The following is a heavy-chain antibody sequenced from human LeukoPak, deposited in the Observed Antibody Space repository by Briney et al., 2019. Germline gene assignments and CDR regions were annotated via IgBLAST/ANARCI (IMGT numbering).Heavy chain of an antibody. CDR1: GYTFTGYY. D-gene: IGHD2-21*02. CDR2: INPNSGGT. J-gene: IGHJ4*02. V-gene: IGHV1-2*02. Sequence: ASVKVSCKASGYTFTGYYMHWVRQAPGQGLEWMGWINPNSGGTNYAQKFQGRVTMTRDTSISTAYMELSRLRSDDTAVYYCARETEDIGAFDYWGQGTLATVSS. CDR3: ARETEDIGAFDY.